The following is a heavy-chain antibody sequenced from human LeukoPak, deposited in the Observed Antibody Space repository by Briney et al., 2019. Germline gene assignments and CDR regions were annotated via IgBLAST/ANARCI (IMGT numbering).Heavy chain of an antibody. Sequence: PSETLSLTCDVSGSSISSRSYYWGWIRQPPGKGLEWIGTIYYSGSTDYNPSLNRRVTISVDTSNNQFSLKLSSVTAADTAVYYCALGYTSGWYYFDIWGRGTLVTVSS. CDR3: ALGYTSGWYYFDI. CDR1: GSSISSRSYY. J-gene: IGHJ2*01. D-gene: IGHD6-19*01. V-gene: IGHV4-39*01. CDR2: IYYSGST.